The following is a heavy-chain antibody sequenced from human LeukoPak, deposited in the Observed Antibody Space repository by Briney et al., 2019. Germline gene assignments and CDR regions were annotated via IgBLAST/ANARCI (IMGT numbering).Heavy chain of an antibody. CDR2: VNHSGST. CDR1: GGSFSGYY. D-gene: IGHD3-10*01. CDR3: ARTGSGAFDI. Sequence: SETLSLTCAVYGGSFSGYYWSWIRQPPGKGLEWIGEVNHSGSTNYNPSLKSRVTISVDTSKSQFSLKLNSVTAADTAVYYCARTGSGAFDIWGQGTMVTVSS. V-gene: IGHV4-34*01. J-gene: IGHJ3*02.